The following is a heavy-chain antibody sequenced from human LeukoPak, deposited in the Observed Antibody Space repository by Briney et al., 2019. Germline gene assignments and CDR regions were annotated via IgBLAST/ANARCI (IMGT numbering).Heavy chain of an antibody. D-gene: IGHD3-10*01. V-gene: IGHV4-38-2*02. CDR1: GYSISSGYY. CDR2: IYHSGST. J-gene: IGHJ4*02. CDR3: ARDRYYGSGSYYNHDFDY. Sequence: SETLSPTCTVSGYSISSGYYWGWIRQPPGKGLEWIGRIYHSGSTYYNPSLKSRVTISVDTSKNQFSLKLSSVTAADTAVYYCARDRYYGSGSYYNHDFDYWGQGTLVTVSS.